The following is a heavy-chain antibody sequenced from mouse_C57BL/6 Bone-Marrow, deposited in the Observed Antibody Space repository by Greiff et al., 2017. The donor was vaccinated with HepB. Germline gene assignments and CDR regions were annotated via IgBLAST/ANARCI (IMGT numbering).Heavy chain of an antibody. CDR2: IDPSDSYT. V-gene: IGHV1-50*01. Sequence: VQLQQPGAELVKPGASVKLSCKASGYTFTSYWMQWVKQRPGQGLEWIGEIDPSDSYTNYNQKFKGKATLTVDTSSSTAYLQLSSLTSEDSAVYYCAREDYGSSSSYWYFDVWGTGTTVTVSS. CDR3: AREDYGSSSSYWYFDV. D-gene: IGHD1-1*01. J-gene: IGHJ1*03. CDR1: GYTFTSYW.